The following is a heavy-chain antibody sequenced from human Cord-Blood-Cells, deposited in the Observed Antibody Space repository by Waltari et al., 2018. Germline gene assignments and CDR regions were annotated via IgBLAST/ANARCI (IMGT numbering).Heavy chain of an antibody. D-gene: IGHD5-12*01. V-gene: IGHV4-59*11. J-gene: IGHJ6*02. CDR2: SDYGGST. CDR1: GGSISSHY. Sequence: QVQLQESGPGLVKPSETLSLTCTVSGGSISSHYWSWFRQPPGQGLEWIGYSDYGGSTNSNPTLKSRGTISVDTSKNQCSLKLSSVTAADTAVYYCARDRIVATSRAYYYYGMDVWGQGTTVTVSS. CDR3: ARDRIVATSRAYYYYGMDV.